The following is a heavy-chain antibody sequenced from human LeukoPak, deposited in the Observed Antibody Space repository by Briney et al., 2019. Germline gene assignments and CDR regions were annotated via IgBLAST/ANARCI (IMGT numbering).Heavy chain of an antibody. J-gene: IGHJ4*02. CDR2: IYDTGST. Sequence: SETLSLTCTVSGGSISSYYWSWIRQPPGKGLEWIGYIYDTGSTNYNPSLKSRVTVSVDTSKNQFSLKLSSVTAAVTAVYYCARMSYEYVWGGFDYWGQGTLVTVSP. CDR1: GGSISSYY. V-gene: IGHV4-59*01. D-gene: IGHD3-16*01. CDR3: ARMSYEYVWGGFDY.